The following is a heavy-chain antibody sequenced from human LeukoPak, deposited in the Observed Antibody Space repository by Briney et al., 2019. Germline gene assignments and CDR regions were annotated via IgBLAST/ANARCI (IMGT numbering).Heavy chain of an antibody. Sequence: GGSLRLSCAASGFTFSDCYMTWIRQAPGKGLEWVSYITSSGYYTNYGDSVKGRFTMSRDNAKKSLYLQMDSLRAEDTAVYYCARVSKAANPTSDSPWFEPWGQGTLVTVSS. J-gene: IGHJ5*02. CDR2: ITSSGYYT. D-gene: IGHD2-15*01. CDR1: GFTFSDCY. V-gene: IGHV3-11*05. CDR3: ARVSKAANPTSDSPWFEP.